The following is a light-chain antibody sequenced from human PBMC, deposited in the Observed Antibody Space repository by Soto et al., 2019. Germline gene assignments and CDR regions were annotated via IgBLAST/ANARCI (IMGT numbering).Light chain of an antibody. CDR3: QQCDSTIT. J-gene: IGKJ5*01. CDR1: QSISSY. Sequence: DIQMTQYPSSLSAAVGDRVTISFRASQSISSYLNWYQQKPGKAPKHLIYAASSLQSGVPSRFSGSGSGTDFTRTISSLQPEDFATYYCQQCDSTITFGQGTRLEIK. CDR2: AAS. V-gene: IGKV1-39*01.